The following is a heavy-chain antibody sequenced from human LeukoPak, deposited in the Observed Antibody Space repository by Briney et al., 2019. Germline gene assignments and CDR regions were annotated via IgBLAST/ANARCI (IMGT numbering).Heavy chain of an antibody. V-gene: IGHV1-8*03. Sequence: ASVKVSCRASGYIFTSYDINWVRQVTGQGLEWMGFMNPNSGNTGYAQKFRGRITITRNTSISTACMELSGLRSEDTAVYYCAREGIAVAGTLYWFDYWGQGTLVTVSS. J-gene: IGHJ4*02. D-gene: IGHD6-19*01. CDR2: MNPNSGNT. CDR1: GYIFTSYD. CDR3: AREGIAVAGTLYWFDY.